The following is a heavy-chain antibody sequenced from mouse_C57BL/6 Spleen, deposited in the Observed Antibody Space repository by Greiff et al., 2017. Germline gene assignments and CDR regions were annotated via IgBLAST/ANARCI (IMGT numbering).Heavy chain of an antibody. D-gene: IGHD1-1*01. J-gene: IGHJ4*01. V-gene: IGHV3-6*01. Sequence: EVQVVESGPGLVKPSQSLSLTCSVTGYSIPSGYYWNWIRQFPGNKLEWMGYISYDGSTNYNPYLHNRISITPDTSKNQFFLKLNSVTTEDTATYYGARDTTTVVDYYAMDYWGQGTSVTVSS. CDR1: GYSIPSGYY. CDR3: ARDTTTVVDYYAMDY. CDR2: ISYDGST.